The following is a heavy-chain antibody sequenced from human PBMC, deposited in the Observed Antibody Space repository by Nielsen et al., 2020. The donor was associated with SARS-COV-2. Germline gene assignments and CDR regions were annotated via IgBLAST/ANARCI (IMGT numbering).Heavy chain of an antibody. D-gene: IGHD6-19*01. V-gene: IGHV1-18*01. Sequence: ASVKVSCKASGYTFTTYGVSWVRQAPGQGLQWMGWISAKSGDTNYAQKFQGRVTMTTDTSTSTAYMELRSLTSDDAAVYYCARGLIAVAGPYYFDYWGQGTLVTVSA. CDR3: ARGLIAVAGPYYFDY. CDR1: GYTFTTYG. J-gene: IGHJ4*02. CDR2: ISAKSGDT.